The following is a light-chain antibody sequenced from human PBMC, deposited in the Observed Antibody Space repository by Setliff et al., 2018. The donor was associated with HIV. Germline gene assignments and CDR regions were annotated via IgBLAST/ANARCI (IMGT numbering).Light chain of an antibody. CDR2: VVN. Sequence: QSALTQPASVSGSPGQSITISCTGPSSDVGGYNYVSWYQQHPGKAPKLMIYVVNKRPSGVSNRFSGSKSGNTASLTISGLQAEDEADYYCSSYTSSTPLYVFGPGTKVTVL. J-gene: IGLJ1*01. CDR3: SSYTSSTPLYV. CDR1: SSDVGGYNY. V-gene: IGLV2-14*01.